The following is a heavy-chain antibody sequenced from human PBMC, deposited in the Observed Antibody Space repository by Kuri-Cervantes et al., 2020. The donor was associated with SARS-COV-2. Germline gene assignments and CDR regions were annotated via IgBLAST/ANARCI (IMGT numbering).Heavy chain of an antibody. V-gene: IGHV1-2*02. Sequence: ASVKVSCKASGYTFTGYYMHWVRQAPGQGLEWMGWINPNSGGTNYAQKFQGRVTMTRDTSISTAYMELSRLRSDDTAVYYCARDMPAAGTGYYYYYMDVWGKGTTVTVSS. D-gene: IGHD6-13*01. CDR3: ARDMPAAGTGYYYYYMDV. J-gene: IGHJ6*03. CDR1: GYTFTGYY. CDR2: INPNSGGT.